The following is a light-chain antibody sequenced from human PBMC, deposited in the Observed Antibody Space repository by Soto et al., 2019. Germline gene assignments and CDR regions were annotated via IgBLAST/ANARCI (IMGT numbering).Light chain of an antibody. V-gene: IGKV1-27*01. CDR1: RAISNY. Sequence: DIQMTQSPSSRSASIGDRVTIACLASRAISNYLAWYQQKPGKVPKLLISAASTLQSGVPSRFSGSGSGTDFTLTISSLQPEDVATYYCQKYNSPPLTFGGGTMVEIK. J-gene: IGKJ4*01. CDR3: QKYNSPPLT. CDR2: AAS.